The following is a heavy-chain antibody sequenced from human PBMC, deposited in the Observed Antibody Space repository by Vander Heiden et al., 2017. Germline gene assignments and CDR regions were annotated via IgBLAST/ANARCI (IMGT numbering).Heavy chain of an antibody. J-gene: IGHJ3*02. CDR2: ISSSSSYI. Sequence: EVQLVESGGGLVKPGWSLRLPCAAAGCPVSSYSMNWVSQAPGKGLEWVSSISSSSSYIYYADSVKGRFTISRDNAKNSLYLQMNSLSAEDTAVYYCASDYRVVVVVVTDDAFDIWGQGTMVTVSS. CDR1: GCPVSSYS. V-gene: IGHV3-21*01. CDR3: ASDYRVVVVVVTDDAFDI. D-gene: IGHD2-15*01.